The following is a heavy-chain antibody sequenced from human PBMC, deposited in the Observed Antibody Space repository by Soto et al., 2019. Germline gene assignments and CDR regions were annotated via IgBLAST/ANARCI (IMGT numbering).Heavy chain of an antibody. CDR2: MNPNSGKA. V-gene: IGHV1-8*01. Sequence: QVQLVQSGAEVKKPGASVKVSCKASGYTFTSYDINWVRQAAGQGLEWIGWMNPNSGKAVYAQKFQGRVTMAGNTSISTGYMELSSLRSAETAVYFCARGLVVVSATYWYFDLWGRGTLGTVSS. D-gene: IGHD2-15*01. CDR3: ARGLVVVSATYWYFDL. CDR1: GYTFTSYD. J-gene: IGHJ2*01.